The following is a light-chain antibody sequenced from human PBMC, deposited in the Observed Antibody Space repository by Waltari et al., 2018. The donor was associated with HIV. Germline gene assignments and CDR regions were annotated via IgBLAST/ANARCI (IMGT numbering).Light chain of an antibody. CDR1: HIGSQS. CDR2: DDS. V-gene: IGLV3-21*02. J-gene: IGLJ1*01. Sequence: SYVLTQPPSVSVAPGQTASITCGGDHIGSQSVHWYQRKPGQAPVVVVYDDSDWPSGIPERFSGSKSGNTATLTITRVEAGDEADYYCPVRDSNSDPVYVFGTGTKVTVV. CDR3: PVRDSNSDPVYV.